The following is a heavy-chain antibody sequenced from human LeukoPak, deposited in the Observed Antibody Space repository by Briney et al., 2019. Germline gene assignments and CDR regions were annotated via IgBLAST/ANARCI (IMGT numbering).Heavy chain of an antibody. CDR3: AKDHRELPASFEDHEVYMDV. V-gene: IGHV3-30*18. CDR1: GFTFSSYG. Sequence: GGSLRLSCAASGFTFSSYGMHWVRQAPGKGLEWVAVILYGGSNKYYADSVKGRFTISRDNSKNTLYLQMNSLRAEDTAVYYCAKDHRELPASFEDHEVYMDVWGKGTTVTVSS. CDR2: ILYGGSNK. D-gene: IGHD1-26*01. J-gene: IGHJ6*03.